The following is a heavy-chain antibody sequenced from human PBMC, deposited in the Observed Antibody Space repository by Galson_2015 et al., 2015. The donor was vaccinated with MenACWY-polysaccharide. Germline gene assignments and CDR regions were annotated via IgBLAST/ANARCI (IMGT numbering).Heavy chain of an antibody. J-gene: IGHJ1*01. CDR3: AVTPNTKRYFHH. D-gene: IGHD4-23*01. Sequence: SLRLSCAVSGFTFGSYWMSWVRQAPGKGLEWVANIKPDGSEKYYVDSVKGRFTISTDSAKNSLDLQMNSLRAEDTAVYYCAVTPNTKRYFHHWGQGTLVTVSS. CDR2: IKPDGSEK. CDR1: GFTFGSYW. V-gene: IGHV3-7*01.